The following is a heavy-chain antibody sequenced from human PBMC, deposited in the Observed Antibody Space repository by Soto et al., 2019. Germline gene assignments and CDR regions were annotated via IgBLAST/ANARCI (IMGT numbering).Heavy chain of an antibody. CDR3: ARDRGGDYFDY. D-gene: IGHD3-10*01. CDR1: GGSISSSSYY. V-gene: IGHV4-39*07. Sequence: SETLSLTCTVSGGSISSSSYYWGWIRQPPGKGLEWIGSIYYSGSTYYNPSLKSRVTISVDTSKNQFSLKLSSVTAADTAVYYCARDRGGDYFDYWGQGALVTVSS. J-gene: IGHJ4*02. CDR2: IYYSGST.